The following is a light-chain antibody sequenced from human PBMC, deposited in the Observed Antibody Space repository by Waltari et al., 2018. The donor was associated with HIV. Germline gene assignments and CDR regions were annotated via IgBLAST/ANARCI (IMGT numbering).Light chain of an antibody. CDR3: CSYAGSPWV. V-gene: IGLV2-11*02. CDR1: SSDVGGYNY. Sequence: QSALTQPRSVSGSPGQSVTISCTGTSSDVGGYNYVSWYQHHPGKAPKLLIYDVTKRPSGVPDRFSGSKSGNTASLTISGLQAEEEADYYCCSYAGSPWVFGGGTKLTVL. CDR2: DVT. J-gene: IGLJ2*01.